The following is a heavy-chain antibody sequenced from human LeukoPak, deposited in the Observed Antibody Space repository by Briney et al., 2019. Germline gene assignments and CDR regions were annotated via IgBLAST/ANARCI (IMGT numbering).Heavy chain of an antibody. CDR3: ASKNYGSSGLEY. CDR1: GFTFDDYG. Sequence: TGGSLRLSCAASGFTFDDYGMSWVRQAPGKGLEWVSGINWNGGSTGYADSVKGRFTISRDNAKNSLYLKMNSLRAEDTALYYCASKNYGSSGLEYWGQGTLVTVSS. D-gene: IGHD3-22*01. V-gene: IGHV3-20*04. CDR2: INWNGGST. J-gene: IGHJ4*02.